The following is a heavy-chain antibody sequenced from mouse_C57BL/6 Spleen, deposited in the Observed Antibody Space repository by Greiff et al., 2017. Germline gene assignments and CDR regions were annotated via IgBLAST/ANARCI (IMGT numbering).Heavy chain of an antibody. V-gene: IGHV14-4*01. Sequence: EVKLMESGAELVRPGASVKLSCTASGFNIKDDYMHWVKQRPEQGLEWIGWIDPENGDTEYASKFQGKATITADTSSNTAYLQLSSLTSEDTAVYYCTRTPYGSSYVRYFDYWGQGTTLTVSS. CDR3: TRTPYGSSYVRYFDY. CDR1: GFNIKDDY. J-gene: IGHJ2*01. CDR2: IDPENGDT. D-gene: IGHD1-1*01.